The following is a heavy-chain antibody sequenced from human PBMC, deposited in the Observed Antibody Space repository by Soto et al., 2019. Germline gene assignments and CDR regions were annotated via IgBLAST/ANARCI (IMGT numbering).Heavy chain of an antibody. CDR1: GFTFRIYG. Sequence: EVQLVESGGGWVQPGGSLRLSCAASGFTFRIYGRNWVRQPPGKGLEWISYISSSSRTIHYADSVKGRFTISRDDAKNSLYLQVNGLRDEDTAVYYCAKGRGDYYYYAMDVWGQGTTVTVSS. CDR3: AKGRGDYYYYAMDV. J-gene: IGHJ6*02. V-gene: IGHV3-48*02. CDR2: ISSSSRTI.